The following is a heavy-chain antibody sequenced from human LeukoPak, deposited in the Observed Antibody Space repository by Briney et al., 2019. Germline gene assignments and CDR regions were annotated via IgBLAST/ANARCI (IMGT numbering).Heavy chain of an antibody. D-gene: IGHD2-21*02. J-gene: IGHJ4*02. V-gene: IGHV4-34*01. CDR2: INHSGST. Sequence: SETLSLTCAVYGGSFRGYYWSWIRQPPGKGLEWIGEINHSGSTNYNPSLKSRVTISVDTSKNQFSLKLSSVTAADTAVYYCARERYCGGDCYSNYWGQGTLVTVSS. CDR3: ARERYCGGDCYSNY. CDR1: GGSFRGYY.